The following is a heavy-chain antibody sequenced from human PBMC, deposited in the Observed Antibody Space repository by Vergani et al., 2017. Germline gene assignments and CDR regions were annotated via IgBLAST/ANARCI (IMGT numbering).Heavy chain of an antibody. D-gene: IGHD6-6*01. CDR2: INHSGST. CDR1: GGSFSGYY. J-gene: IGHJ3*02. CDR3: ARVAIAARPGAFDI. V-gene: IGHV4-34*01. Sequence: QVQLQQWGAGLLKPSETLSLTCAVYGGSFSGYYWSWIRQPPGKGLEWIGEINHSGSTNYNPSLKSRVTISVDTSKNQFSLKLSSVTAADTAVYYCARVAIAARPGAFDIWGQGTMVTVSS.